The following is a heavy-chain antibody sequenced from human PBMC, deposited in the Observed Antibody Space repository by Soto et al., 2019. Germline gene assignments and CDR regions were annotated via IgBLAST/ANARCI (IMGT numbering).Heavy chain of an antibody. D-gene: IGHD6-19*01. CDR3: ARVFRLAVESSCFDY. Sequence: ASVKVSCKASGYKFTGYCIGWVRQAPGQGLEWMGWISAYNGNPSYARKFQGRVTMTTDTSTSTAYMELRRLRADDTAVYFCARVFRLAVESSCFDYWGQGTLVTVSS. V-gene: IGHV1-18*01. CDR2: ISAYNGNP. CDR1: GYKFTGYC. J-gene: IGHJ4*02.